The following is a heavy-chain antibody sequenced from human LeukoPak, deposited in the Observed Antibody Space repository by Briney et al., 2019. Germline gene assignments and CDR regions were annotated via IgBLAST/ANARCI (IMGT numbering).Heavy chain of an antibody. Sequence: GGSLRLSCVASGFTFSSYWMSWVRQAPGKGLEWVANIKQDGSEKYYVDSVRGRFTISRDNAKNSLYLQMNSPRAEDTAVYYCARAFIAAAGTGTSFFDYWGQGTLVTVSS. CDR2: IKQDGSEK. D-gene: IGHD6-13*01. J-gene: IGHJ4*02. V-gene: IGHV3-7*01. CDR3: ARAFIAAAGTGTSFFDY. CDR1: GFTFSSYW.